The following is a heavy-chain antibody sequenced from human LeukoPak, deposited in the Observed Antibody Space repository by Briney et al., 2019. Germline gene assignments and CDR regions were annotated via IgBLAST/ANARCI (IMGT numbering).Heavy chain of an antibody. CDR2: NIPIFGTA. CDR3: AMGVVQLYAFDY. J-gene: IGHJ4*02. V-gene: IGHV1-69*05. D-gene: IGHD1-1*01. CDR1: GGTFSSYA. Sequence: HAASVKVSCKASGGTFSSYAISWVRQAPGQGLEWMGGNIPIFGTANYAQKFQGRVTITTDESTSTAYMELSSLRSEDTAVYYCAMGVVQLYAFDYWGQGTLVTVSS.